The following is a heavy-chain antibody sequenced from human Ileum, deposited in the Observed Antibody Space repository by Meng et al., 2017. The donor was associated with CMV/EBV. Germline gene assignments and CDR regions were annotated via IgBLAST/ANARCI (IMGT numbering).Heavy chain of an antibody. D-gene: IGHD6-13*01. CDR3: AKDRGQLGDYYGMDV. CDR1: GFTFSKAW. CDR2: ISWNSGSI. V-gene: IGHV3-9*03. J-gene: IGHJ6*02. Sequence: GGSLRLSCVGSGFTFSKAWMTWVRQAPGKGLEWVSGISWNSGSIGYADSVKGRFTISRDNAKNSLYLQMNSLRAEDMALYYCAKDRGQLGDYYGMDVWGQGTTVTVSS.